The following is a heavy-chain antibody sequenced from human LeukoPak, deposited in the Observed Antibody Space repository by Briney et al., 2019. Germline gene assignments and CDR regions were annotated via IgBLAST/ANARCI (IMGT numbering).Heavy chain of an antibody. V-gene: IGHV5-51*01. J-gene: IGHJ6*02. D-gene: IGHD3-10*01. CDR2: IYPADSDT. Sequence: GESLEISFQASGYSFISYWIGWVRQMPGKGLEWMGIIYPADSDTRYSPFFQGQVTISADKSISTAYLQWSGLKASDTAMYYCARKGLGSQVPRGMDVWGQGTTVTVSS. CDR1: GYSFISYW. CDR3: ARKGLGSQVPRGMDV.